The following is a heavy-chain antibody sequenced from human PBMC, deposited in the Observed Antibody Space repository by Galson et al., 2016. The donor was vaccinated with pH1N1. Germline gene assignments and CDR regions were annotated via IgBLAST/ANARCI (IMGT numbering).Heavy chain of an antibody. CDR1: GFTFRSFA. Sequence: LRLSCAASGFTFRSFALSWVRQAPGKGLEWVSLIGAGFTTTYYADSVKGRFTISRDNSNNTLYLQMNSLRAEDTAVYYCARVNHYYYYGMDVWGQGTTVTVSS. J-gene: IGHJ6*02. CDR2: IGAGFTTT. D-gene: IGHD1-14*01. CDR3: ARVNHYYYYGMDV. V-gene: IGHV3-23*01.